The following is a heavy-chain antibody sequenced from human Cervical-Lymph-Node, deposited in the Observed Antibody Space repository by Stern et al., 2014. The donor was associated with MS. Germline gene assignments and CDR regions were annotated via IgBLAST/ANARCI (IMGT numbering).Heavy chain of an antibody. J-gene: IGHJ4*02. Sequence: QVQLQESGPGLVKPSETLSLTCTVSGGSINSSSYYWGWIRQPPGKGLEWIGSIYYRGSTYYNPSLKSRVTISVDTSKNQFSLQLSSVTAADTAVYYCARGVYYYETTFDYWGQGTLVTVSS. V-gene: IGHV4-39*01. D-gene: IGHD3-22*01. CDR2: IYYRGST. CDR1: GGSINSSSYY. CDR3: ARGVYYYETTFDY.